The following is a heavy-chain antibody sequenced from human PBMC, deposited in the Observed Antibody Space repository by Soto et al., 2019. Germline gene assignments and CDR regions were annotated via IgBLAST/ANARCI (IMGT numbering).Heavy chain of an antibody. D-gene: IGHD6-19*01. CDR3: ATTMGPGISVAGDYQYYYGVDV. Sequence: QVQLMQSGAEVKNPGSSVKVSCTASGDTFSNYAISWVRQAPGQGLEWMGGIMSIFGTPNYAPKFQGRVTITADESTSTAYMELSSLRSEDTAMYYCATTMGPGISVAGDYQYYYGVDVWGQGTTVTVSS. CDR2: IMSIFGTP. V-gene: IGHV1-69*01. J-gene: IGHJ6*02. CDR1: GDTFSNYA.